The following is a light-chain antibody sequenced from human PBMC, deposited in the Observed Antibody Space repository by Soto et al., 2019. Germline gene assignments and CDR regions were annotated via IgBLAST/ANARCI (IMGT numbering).Light chain of an antibody. V-gene: IGLV1-51*02. Sequence: QSVLTQPPSVSAAPGQKVTISCSGSSSNIGNNYVSWYQQLPGTAPKLLIYENNKRPSGIPDRFSGSKSGTSATLGITGLQTGDEADYGCGTWDSGLSVWVFGGGTKLTVL. J-gene: IGLJ3*02. CDR2: ENN. CDR3: GTWDSGLSVWV. CDR1: SSNIGNNY.